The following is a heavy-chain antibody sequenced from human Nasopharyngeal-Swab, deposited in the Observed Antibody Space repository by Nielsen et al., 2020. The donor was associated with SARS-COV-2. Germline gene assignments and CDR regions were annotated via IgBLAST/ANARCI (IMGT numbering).Heavy chain of an antibody. CDR2: ISYDGSNK. D-gene: IGHD3-22*01. CDR3: ASTPLDSSGYYYAFHY. V-gene: IGHV3-30-3*01. Sequence: GESLRLACAAAGFTFSSYTMHWVRQAPSKGLEWVAVISYDGSNKYYADSVKGRFTISRDISKNTLYLQMNRLRAEDTAVFYCASTPLDSSGYYYAFHYWGRGTLVTVSS. J-gene: IGHJ4*02. CDR1: GFTFSSYT.